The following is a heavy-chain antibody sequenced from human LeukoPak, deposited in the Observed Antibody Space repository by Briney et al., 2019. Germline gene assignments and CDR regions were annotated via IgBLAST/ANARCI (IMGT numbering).Heavy chain of an antibody. D-gene: IGHD4-17*01. V-gene: IGHV3-74*01. J-gene: IGHJ6*02. CDR3: ARVISDYGARRGVRDYYYYGMDV. Sequence: GGSLRLSCAASGFTFSSYWMHWVRQAPGKGLVWVSRINSDGSSTSYADSVKGRFTISRDNAKNTLYLQMNSLRAEDTAVYYCARVISDYGARRGVRDYYYYGMDVWGQGTTVTVSS. CDR1: GFTFSSYW. CDR2: INSDGSST.